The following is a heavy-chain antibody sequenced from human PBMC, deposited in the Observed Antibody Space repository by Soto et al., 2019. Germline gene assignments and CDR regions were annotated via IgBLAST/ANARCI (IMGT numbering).Heavy chain of an antibody. CDR3: ARYNLEVAGTFDY. V-gene: IGHV1-3*01. J-gene: IGHJ4*02. CDR2: INAGNGNT. CDR1: GYTFTSYA. D-gene: IGHD6-19*01. Sequence: ASVKVSCRASGYTFTSYAMHWVRQAPGQRLEWMGWINAGNGNTKYSQKFQGRVTITRDTSASTAYMELSSLRSEDTAVYYCARYNLEVAGTFDYWGQGTLFSVSA.